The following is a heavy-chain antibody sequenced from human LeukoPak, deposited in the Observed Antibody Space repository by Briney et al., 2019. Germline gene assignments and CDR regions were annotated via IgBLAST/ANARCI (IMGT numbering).Heavy chain of an antibody. Sequence: GGSLRLSCAASGFSVSSNFMSWVGHAPGKGLECVSVIYSGGDIYYADSVRGRFTISRDNSKDTLYLQMGSLRTEDMAVYYCARASSGWYDYWGQGTLVTVSS. CDR2: IYSGGDI. J-gene: IGHJ4*02. V-gene: IGHV3-66*01. CDR3: ARASSGWYDY. D-gene: IGHD6-19*01. CDR1: GFSVSSNF.